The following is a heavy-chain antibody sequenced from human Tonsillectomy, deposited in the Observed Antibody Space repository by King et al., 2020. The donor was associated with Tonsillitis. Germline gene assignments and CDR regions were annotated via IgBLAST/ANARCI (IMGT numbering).Heavy chain of an antibody. Sequence: VQLVESGGGLVQPGGSLRLSCAASGFTFSSYAMSWVRQAPGKGLEWVSAISGSGGSTYYADSVKGRFTISRENSKNTLYLQMNSLRAEETAVYYCAKPHRGQDIVVVVAAHLNWGQGTLVTVSS. CDR3: AKPHRGQDIVVVVAAHLN. CDR2: ISGSGGST. CDR1: GFTFSSYA. V-gene: IGHV3-23*04. D-gene: IGHD2-15*01. J-gene: IGHJ4*02.